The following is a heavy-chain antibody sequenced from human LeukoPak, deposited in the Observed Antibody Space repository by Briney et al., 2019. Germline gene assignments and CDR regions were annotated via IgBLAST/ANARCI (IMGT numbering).Heavy chain of an antibody. J-gene: IGHJ5*02. Sequence: ASVKVSCKTSGYTFTNYDINWVRQATGQGLEWMGWMNPNSGNTGYAQKFQGRVTVTRNTSISTAYMELSSLRSEDTAVYYCARPHCSSTDCHPPEWFDPWGRGTLVTVSS. CDR3: ARPHCSSTDCHPPEWFDP. D-gene: IGHD2-2*01. CDR2: MNPNSGNT. CDR1: GYTFTNYD. V-gene: IGHV1-8*01.